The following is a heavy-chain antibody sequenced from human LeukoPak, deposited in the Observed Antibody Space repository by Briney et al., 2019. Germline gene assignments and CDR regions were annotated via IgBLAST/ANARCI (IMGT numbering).Heavy chain of an antibody. CDR3: ARDTWIQLWLPDY. Sequence: GGSLRLSCAASGFTFSNYAMSRVRQAPGKGLEWVSGISGSGGSTYYADSVKGRFTISRDNSKNTLYLQMNSLRVEDTAVYYCARDTWIQLWLPDYWGQGTLVTVSS. J-gene: IGHJ4*02. CDR1: GFTFSNYA. V-gene: IGHV3-23*01. CDR2: ISGSGGST. D-gene: IGHD5-18*01.